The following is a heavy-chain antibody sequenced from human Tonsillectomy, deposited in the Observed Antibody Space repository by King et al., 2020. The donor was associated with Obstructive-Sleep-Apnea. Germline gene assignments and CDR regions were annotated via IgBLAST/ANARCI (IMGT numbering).Heavy chain of an antibody. CDR2: IDWDDDE. CDR1: GFSLSTSGMC. D-gene: IGHD7-27*01. Sequence: VTLKESGPALVKPTQTLTLTCTFSGFSLSTSGMCVSWIRQPPGKALEWLARIDWDDDEYYSTSLKTRLTISKDTSKNQVVLTMTNMDPVDTATYYCARINLGIPDLPYFDSWGQGTLVTVSS. CDR3: ARINLGIPDLPYFDS. J-gene: IGHJ4*02. V-gene: IGHV2-70*11.